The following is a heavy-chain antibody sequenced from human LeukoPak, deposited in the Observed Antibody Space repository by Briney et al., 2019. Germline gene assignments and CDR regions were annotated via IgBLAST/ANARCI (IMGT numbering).Heavy chain of an antibody. V-gene: IGHV3-21*01. CDR1: GFTFSGYN. CDR3: ARDAVVVVAASGPGYYFDY. CDR2: ISSSSSYI. J-gene: IGHJ4*02. Sequence: GGSLRLSFAPSGFTFSGYNMNWVRQAPGKGLEWVRSISSSSSYIYYADSVKGRFTISRDNAKNSLYLQMNSLRAEDTAVYYCARDAVVVVAASGPGYYFDYWGQGTLVTVSS. D-gene: IGHD2-15*01.